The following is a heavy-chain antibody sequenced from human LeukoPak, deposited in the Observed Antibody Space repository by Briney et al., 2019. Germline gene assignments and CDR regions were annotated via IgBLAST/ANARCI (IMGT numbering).Heavy chain of an antibody. V-gene: IGHV3-30*02. CDR3: AKPDLTVTTTWYFDY. Sequence: GGSLRLSCAASGFTFSSCGMHWVRQAPGKGLEWVAFIRYDGSNKYYADSVKGRFTISRDNSKNTLYLQMNSLRAEDTAVYYCAKPDLTVTTTWYFDYWGQGTLVTVSS. J-gene: IGHJ4*02. D-gene: IGHD4-11*01. CDR1: GFTFSSCG. CDR2: IRYDGSNK.